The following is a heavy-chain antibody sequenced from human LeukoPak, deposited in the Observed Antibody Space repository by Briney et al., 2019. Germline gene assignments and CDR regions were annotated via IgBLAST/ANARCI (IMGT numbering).Heavy chain of an antibody. Sequence: ASVKVSCKASGYTFTSYYMHWVRQAPGQGLEWMGIINPSGGSTSYAQKFQGRATMTRDTSTSTVYMELSSLRSEDTAVYYCARVLGDYVWGSYRWGAFDIWGQGTMVTVSS. D-gene: IGHD3-16*02. V-gene: IGHV1-46*01. CDR3: ARVLGDYVWGSYRWGAFDI. CDR1: GYTFTSYY. CDR2: INPSGGST. J-gene: IGHJ3*02.